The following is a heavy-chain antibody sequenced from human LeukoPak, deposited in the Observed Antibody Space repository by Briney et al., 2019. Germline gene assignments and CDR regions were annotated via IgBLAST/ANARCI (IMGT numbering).Heavy chain of an antibody. CDR3: ARDISWDNLNYYYYGMDV. D-gene: IGHD1/OR15-1a*01. CDR1: GFTFNSYG. Sequence: GGSLRLSCAASGFTFNSYGMHGVRQAPGKGLEWVAVISNDGSKKYYADSVKGRFTMSRDNAKNSLYLQMNSLRAEDTAVYYCARDISWDNLNYYYYGMDVWGQGPTVTVSS. CDR2: ISNDGSKK. J-gene: IGHJ6*02. V-gene: IGHV3-30*03.